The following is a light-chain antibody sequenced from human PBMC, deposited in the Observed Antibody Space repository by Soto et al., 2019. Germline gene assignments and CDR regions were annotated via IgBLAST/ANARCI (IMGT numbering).Light chain of an antibody. CDR2: GAS. Sequence: EMLMTQSPATLSVSPGERATLSCRASQSVRSDLAWYQQKPGQAPRLLIYGASTRATDIPARFSGSGSGTEFTLTISSLQSEDFAVYYCQQYSVWPPVLTFGGGTRWIS. J-gene: IGKJ4*01. CDR3: QQYSVWPPVLT. CDR1: QSVRSD. V-gene: IGKV3-15*01.